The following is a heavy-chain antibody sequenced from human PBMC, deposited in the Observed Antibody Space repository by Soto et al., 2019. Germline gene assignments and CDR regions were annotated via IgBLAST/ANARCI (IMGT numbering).Heavy chain of an antibody. V-gene: IGHV4-59*08. Sequence: QVQLQESGPGLLRPSETLSLTCTVSSDSISSYYWLCIRQSPGKGLEWIGYTDYSGNTNYNPSLKSRVTISGDTSKNQFSLRLSSVTAADTAVYYCARAVGDPLYYLDYWGQGTLVTVSS. CDR3: ARAVGDPLYYLDY. J-gene: IGHJ4*02. CDR2: TDYSGNT. D-gene: IGHD6-19*01. CDR1: SDSISSYY.